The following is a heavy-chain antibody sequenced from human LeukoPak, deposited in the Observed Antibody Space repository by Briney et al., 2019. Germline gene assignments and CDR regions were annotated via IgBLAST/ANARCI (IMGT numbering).Heavy chain of an antibody. CDR2: INATGGST. Sequence: AASVKLSCTASGYIFTTYYINWVRQAPGQGLEWMAIINATGGSTNYAQKFQGRVTMTRDMSTSTVYMEMSSLRSETTAEYYCAKEGLGEYSSSSEGYYFDYWGPGTMVTASS. J-gene: IGHJ4*02. CDR3: AKEGLGEYSSSSEGYYFDY. D-gene: IGHD6-6*01. V-gene: IGHV1-46*01. CDR1: GYIFTTYY.